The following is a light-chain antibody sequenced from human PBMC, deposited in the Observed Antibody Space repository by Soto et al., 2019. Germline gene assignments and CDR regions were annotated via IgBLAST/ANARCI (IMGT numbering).Light chain of an antibody. J-gene: IGLJ1*01. Sequence: QSALTQPPSASGSPGQSVTISCTGTSSDVGGYNYVSWYQQHPGKAPKLMIYEVSKWPSGVPDRFSGSKSGHTASLTVSGLQAEDEADYYCSSYAGSNNWNFGIGTKLTVL. V-gene: IGLV2-8*01. CDR3: SSYAGSNNWN. CDR2: EVS. CDR1: SSDVGGYNY.